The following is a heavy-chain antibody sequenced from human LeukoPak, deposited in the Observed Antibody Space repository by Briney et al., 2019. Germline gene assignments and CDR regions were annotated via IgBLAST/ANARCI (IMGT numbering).Heavy chain of an antibody. D-gene: IGHD1-1*01. J-gene: IGHJ4*02. CDR2: VSGRRGQT. CDR3: ARASLGTITAGPFDY. Sequence: ASVKVCCKTAGYDFTDFGIDWVRRARGQGLEWMGWVSGRRGQTQYAPKFQGRVTMTADMSTSTVYMDLQSLTSDDTAVYYCARASLGTITAGPFDYWGQGTLVSVSS. V-gene: IGHV1-18*01. CDR1: GYDFTDFG.